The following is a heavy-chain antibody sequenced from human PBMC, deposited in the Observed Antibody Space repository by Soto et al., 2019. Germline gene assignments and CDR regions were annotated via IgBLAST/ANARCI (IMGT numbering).Heavy chain of an antibody. CDR3: ARAGGIVVVPAAILGAFDI. J-gene: IGHJ3*02. CDR1: GYTFTSYY. D-gene: IGHD2-2*01. Sequence: GASVKVSCKASGYTFTSYYMHWVRQAPGQGLEWMGIINPSGGSTSYAQKFQGRVTMTRDTSTSTVYMELSSLRSEDTAVYYCARAGGIVVVPAAILGAFDIWGQGTMVTVSS. V-gene: IGHV1-46*03. CDR2: INPSGGST.